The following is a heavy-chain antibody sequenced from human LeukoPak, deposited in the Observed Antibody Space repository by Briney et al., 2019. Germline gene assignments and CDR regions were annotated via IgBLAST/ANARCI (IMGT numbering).Heavy chain of an antibody. CDR2: INWNGGNT. J-gene: IGHJ5*02. CDR1: GFTFDDYG. Sequence: GGSLRLSCAASGFTFDDYGVSWVRQAPGKWLEWVSGINWNGGNTGYADSVKGRFTISRDNAKNSLYLQMNSLRAEDTALYHCARVADLDGFDPWGQGTLVTVSS. CDR3: ARVADLDGFDP. V-gene: IGHV3-20*01.